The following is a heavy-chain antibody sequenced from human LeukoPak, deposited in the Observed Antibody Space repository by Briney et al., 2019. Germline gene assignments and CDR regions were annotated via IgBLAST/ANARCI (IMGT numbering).Heavy chain of an antibody. D-gene: IGHD2-15*01. V-gene: IGHV4-39*07. CDR1: GGSISSTYY. Sequence: SQTLSLTCTVSGGSISSTYYWDWIRQPPGKGLEWIGSIYYSGTTYYNPSLKSRVTISVDTSKNQFSLKLSSVTAADTAVYYCARRYCSGGSCYSERGAFDIWGQGTMVTVSS. CDR2: IYYSGTT. CDR3: ARRYCSGGSCYSERGAFDI. J-gene: IGHJ3*02.